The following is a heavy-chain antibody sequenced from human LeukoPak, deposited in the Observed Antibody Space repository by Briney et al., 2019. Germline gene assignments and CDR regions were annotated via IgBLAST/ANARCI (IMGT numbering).Heavy chain of an antibody. CDR3: AKGDHGDQDYYYAMDV. D-gene: IGHD4-17*01. J-gene: IGHJ6*02. V-gene: IGHV3-23*01. CDR2: ISGCGGST. Sequence: PGGSLRLSCAASGFTFSSYSMSWVRQAPGKGLEWVSSISGCGGSTHYADSVKGRFTISRDNSKNTLYLQMNSLRAEDTAVYYCAKGDHGDQDYYYAMDVWGQGTTVTVS. CDR1: GFTFSSYS.